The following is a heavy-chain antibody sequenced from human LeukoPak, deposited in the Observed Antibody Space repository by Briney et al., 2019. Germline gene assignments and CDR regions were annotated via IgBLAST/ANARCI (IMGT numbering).Heavy chain of an antibody. CDR2: IYYSGST. CDR1: GGSISSYY. J-gene: IGHJ5*02. V-gene: IGHV4-59*01. CDR3: ARVPHFGDYGWFDP. Sequence: SETLSLTCTVSGGSISSYYWSWIRQPPGKGLEWIGYIYYSGSTNYNPSLKSRVTMSEDTSKNQFSLKLSSVTAADTAVYYCARVPHFGDYGWFDPWGQGTLVTVSS. D-gene: IGHD4-17*01.